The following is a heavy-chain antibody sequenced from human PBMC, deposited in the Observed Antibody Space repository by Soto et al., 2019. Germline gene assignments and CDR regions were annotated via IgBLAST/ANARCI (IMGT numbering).Heavy chain of an antibody. V-gene: IGHV3-49*04. Sequence: PVGSLRLSCSASGFIFADYAVSCVRHVPGKGLEWLGFIRSKTFGETTKYAASVKGRFTISRDDSKAIAYLQMDSLMTEDTAVYYCTRAYYYVWGSQDSCFEYWGQGTLVTVSS. CDR3: TRAYYYVWGSQDSCFEY. D-gene: IGHD3-16*01. J-gene: IGHJ4*02. CDR1: GFIFADYA. CDR2: IRSKTFGETT.